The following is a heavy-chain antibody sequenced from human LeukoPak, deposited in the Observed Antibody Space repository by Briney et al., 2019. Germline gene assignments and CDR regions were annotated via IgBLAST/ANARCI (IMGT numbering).Heavy chain of an antibody. CDR2: ISSSGSSI. V-gene: IGHV3-48*03. D-gene: IGHD4-17*01. CDR3: ARGLDGAYYFYYGLDV. Sequence: GGSLTLSCAASGFTFSSYEMDWVRQAPGKGLEWVSYISSSGSSIYYADSVKGRFTISRDNAKNSLYLQMNSLRAEDTAVYYCARGLDGAYYFYYGLDVWGQGTTVTVSS. CDR1: GFTFSSYE. J-gene: IGHJ6*02.